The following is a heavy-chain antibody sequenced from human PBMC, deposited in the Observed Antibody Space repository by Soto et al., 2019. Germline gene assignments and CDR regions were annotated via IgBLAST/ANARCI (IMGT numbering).Heavy chain of an antibody. CDR1: GGSISSSSYY. Sequence: SETLSLTCTVSGGSISSSSYYWGWIRQPPGKGLEWIGSIYYSGSTYYNPSLKSRVTISVDTSKNQFSLKLSSVTAADTAVYYCARESGDGYNSIDYWGQGTLVTVSS. CDR2: IYYSGST. D-gene: IGHD5-12*01. V-gene: IGHV4-39*07. J-gene: IGHJ4*02. CDR3: ARESGDGYNSIDY.